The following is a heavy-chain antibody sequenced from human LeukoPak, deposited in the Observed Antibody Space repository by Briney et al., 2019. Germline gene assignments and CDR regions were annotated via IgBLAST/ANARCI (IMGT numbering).Heavy chain of an antibody. CDR2: INRSGST. J-gene: IGHJ6*02. Sequence: KPSETLSLTCAVYGGSFSGYYWSWIRQPPGKGLEWIGEINRSGSTNYNPSLKSRVTISVDTSKNQFSLKLSSVTAADTAVYYCARGGTMVRGVIIQYYYYGMDVWGQGTTVTVSS. CDR3: ARGGTMVRGVIIQYYYYGMDV. V-gene: IGHV4-34*01. CDR1: GGSFSGYY. D-gene: IGHD3-10*01.